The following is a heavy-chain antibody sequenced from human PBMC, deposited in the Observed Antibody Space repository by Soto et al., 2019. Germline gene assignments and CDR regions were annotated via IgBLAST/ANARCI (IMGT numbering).Heavy chain of an antibody. CDR1: GYSFTSYW. CDR2: IYPGDSDT. V-gene: IGHV5-51*01. J-gene: IGHJ6*03. CDR3: ATIPELDYYYYYYMDV. D-gene: IGHD1-7*01. Sequence: PGESLKISCKGSGYSFTSYWIGWVRQMPGKGLEWMGIIYPGDSDTRYSPSFQGQVTISADKSISTAYLQWSSLKASDTAMYYCATIPELDYYYYYYMDVWGKGTTVTVSS.